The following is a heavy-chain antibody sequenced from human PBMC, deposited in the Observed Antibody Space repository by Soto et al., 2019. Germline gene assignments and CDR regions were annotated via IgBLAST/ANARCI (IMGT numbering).Heavy chain of an antibody. CDR3: ARIGIVVVPAAIPH. J-gene: IGHJ4*02. CDR1: GFTFSDYY. D-gene: IGHD2-2*01. Sequence: GGSLRLSCAASGFTFSDYYMSWIRQAPGKGLEWVSYISSSGSTIYYADSVKGRFTISRDNAKNSLYLQMDSLRAEDTAVYYCARIGIVVVPAAIPHWGQGTLVTVSS. CDR2: ISSSGSTI. V-gene: IGHV3-11*01.